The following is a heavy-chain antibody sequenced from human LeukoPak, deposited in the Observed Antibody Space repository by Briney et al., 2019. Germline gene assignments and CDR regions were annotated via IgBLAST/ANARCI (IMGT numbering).Heavy chain of an antibody. V-gene: IGHV1-69*05. J-gene: IGHJ6*03. CDR2: IIPIFGTA. CDR3: ARGVLEWLSRNYYMDV. D-gene: IGHD3-3*01. CDR1: GGTFSSYA. Sequence: GASVKVSCKASGGTFSSYAISWVRQAPRQGLEWMGGIIPIFGTANYAQKFQGRVTITTDESTSTAYMELSSLRSEDTTVYYCARGVLEWLSRNYYMDVWGKGTTVTVSS.